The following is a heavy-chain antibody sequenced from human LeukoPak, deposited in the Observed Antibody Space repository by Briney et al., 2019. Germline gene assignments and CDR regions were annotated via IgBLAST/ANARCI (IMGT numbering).Heavy chain of an antibody. V-gene: IGHV1-18*01. Sequence: ASVKASCKASGYTFTSYGISWVRQAPGQGLEWMGWISAYNGNTNYAQKLQGRVTMTTDTSTSTAYMELRSLRSDDTAVYYCARDRSDYYGSGSYYNAADYWGQGTLVTVSS. D-gene: IGHD3-10*01. CDR2: ISAYNGNT. CDR1: GYTFTSYG. J-gene: IGHJ4*02. CDR3: ARDRSDYYGSGSYYNAADY.